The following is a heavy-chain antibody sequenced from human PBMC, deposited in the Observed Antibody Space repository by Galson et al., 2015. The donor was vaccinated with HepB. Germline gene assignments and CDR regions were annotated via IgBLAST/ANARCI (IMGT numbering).Heavy chain of an antibody. J-gene: IGHJ4*02. CDR1: GGSISSSSYY. D-gene: IGHD3-10*01. V-gene: IGHV4-39*07. Sequence: ETLSLTCTVSGGSISSSSYYWGWIRQPPGKGLEWIGSIYYSGSTYYNPSPKSRVTISVDTSKNQFSLKLSSVTAADTAVYYCARSRPLITMVRGSGLGFDYWGQGTLVTVSS. CDR3: ARSRPLITMVRGSGLGFDY. CDR2: IYYSGST.